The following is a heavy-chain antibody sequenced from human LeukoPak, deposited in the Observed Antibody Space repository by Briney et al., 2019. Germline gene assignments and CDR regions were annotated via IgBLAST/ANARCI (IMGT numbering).Heavy chain of an antibody. CDR3: ARGGDGSHRRYYYDSSGQHY. V-gene: IGHV1-18*01. D-gene: IGHD3-22*01. CDR1: GYTFSNFG. Sequence: ASVKVSCKASGYTFSNFGISWVRQAPGQGLEWMGWISACNGNTKYAQKFQGRVTMTTDTSTSTAYMELRSLRSGDTAVYFCARGGDGSHRRYYYDSSGQHYWGQGTLVTVSS. CDR2: ISACNGNT. J-gene: IGHJ4*02.